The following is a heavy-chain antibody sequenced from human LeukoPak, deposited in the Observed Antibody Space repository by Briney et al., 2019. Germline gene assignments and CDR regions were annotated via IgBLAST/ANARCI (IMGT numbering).Heavy chain of an antibody. V-gene: IGHV3-48*01. CDR1: GFSFSAYN. CDR2: ISSSSATI. CDR3: ARDRHVPGLYYYYMDV. Sequence: GGSLRLSCEGSGFSFSAYNMNWVRQAPGKGLESISYISSSSATIFYADSVKGRFTISRDNAKNSLYLQMNSLRPEDTAVYFCARDRHVPGLYYYYMDVWGKGTTVTVSS. J-gene: IGHJ6*03. D-gene: IGHD6-6*01.